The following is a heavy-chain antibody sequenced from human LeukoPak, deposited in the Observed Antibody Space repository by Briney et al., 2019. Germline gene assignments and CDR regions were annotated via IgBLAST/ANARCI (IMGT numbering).Heavy chain of an antibody. CDR2: VSDTGAIT. Sequence: GGSLRLSCAASGFTFSNYAMTWVRQPPGKGLEWVSSVSDTGAITYCADSVKGRFTISRDNSKNTLSLRMSSLRVEDTTTYYCAERDNSVWGQGTLVTVSS. D-gene: IGHD1-1*01. CDR1: GFTFSNYA. J-gene: IGHJ3*01. V-gene: IGHV3-23*01. CDR3: AERDNSV.